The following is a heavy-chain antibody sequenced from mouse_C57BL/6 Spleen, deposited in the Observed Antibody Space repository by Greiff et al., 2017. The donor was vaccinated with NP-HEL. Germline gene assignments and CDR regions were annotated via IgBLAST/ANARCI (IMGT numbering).Heavy chain of an antibody. CDR3: AVAFDY. CDR1: GYTFTSYW. V-gene: IGHV1-61*01. CDR2: IYPSDSET. Sequence: VQLQQPGAELVKPGASVKLSCKASGYTFTSYWMDWVKQRPGQGLEWIGNIYPSDSETHYNQKFKDKATLTVDKSASTAYMQLSSLTSEDSAVYYCAVAFDYWGQGTTLTVSS. D-gene: IGHD1-1*02. J-gene: IGHJ2*01.